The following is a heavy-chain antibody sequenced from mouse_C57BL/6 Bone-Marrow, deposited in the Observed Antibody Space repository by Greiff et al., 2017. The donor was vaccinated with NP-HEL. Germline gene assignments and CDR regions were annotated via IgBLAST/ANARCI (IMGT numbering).Heavy chain of an antibody. CDR2: IRSKSNNYAT. D-gene: IGHD2-5*01. J-gene: IGHJ4*01. CDR3: VRPAYYSNYDYAMDY. Sequence: GGGLVQPKGSLKLSCAASGFSFNTYAMNWVRQAPGKGLEWVARIRSKSNNYATYYADSVKDRFTISRDDSESMLYLQMNNLKTEDTAMYYCVRPAYYSNYDYAMDYWGQGTSVTVSS. V-gene: IGHV10-1*01. CDR1: GFSFNTYA.